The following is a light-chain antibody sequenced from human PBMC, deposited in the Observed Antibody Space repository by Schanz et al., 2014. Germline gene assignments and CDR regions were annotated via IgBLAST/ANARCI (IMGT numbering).Light chain of an antibody. Sequence: EVVLTQSPGTLSLSPGERVTLSCRASQSVGSAFLAWYQQKPGQAPRLLMYAASSKAAGIPDRVSGSGFGTDFPLTVSRLEPEDSAVYYCQHYGTSFTFGQGTRLEIK. V-gene: IGKV3-20*01. CDR1: QSVGSAF. CDR2: AAS. J-gene: IGKJ5*01. CDR3: QHYGTSFT.